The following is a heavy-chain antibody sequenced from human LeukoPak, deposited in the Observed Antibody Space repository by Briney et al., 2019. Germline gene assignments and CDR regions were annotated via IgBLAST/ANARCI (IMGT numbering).Heavy chain of an antibody. J-gene: IGHJ3*02. CDR2: ITGSGGTT. Sequence: GGSLRLSCAASGFTFSGYVMSWVRQAPGKGLEWVSAITGSGGTTYYSDSVKGRFTISRDNSKSTLYLQMNSLRDEDTAVYYCARENIVVVTAIRDAFDIWGQGTMVTVSS. CDR1: GFTFSGYV. D-gene: IGHD2-21*02. CDR3: ARENIVVVTAIRDAFDI. V-gene: IGHV3-23*01.